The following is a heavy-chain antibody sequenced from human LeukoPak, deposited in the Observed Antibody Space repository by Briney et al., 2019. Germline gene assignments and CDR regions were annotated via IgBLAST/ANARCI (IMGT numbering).Heavy chain of an antibody. J-gene: IGHJ6*02. CDR2: IKQDGSEK. D-gene: IGHD3-3*01. V-gene: IGHV3-7*01. CDR1: GFTFSSYW. Sequence: GGSLRLSCAASGFTFSSYWMSWVRQAPGKGLEWVANIKQDGSEKYYVDSVKGRFTISRDNSKNTLYLQMNSLRAEDTAVYYCARVEALFGAIYYYYGMDVWGQGTTVTVSS. CDR3: ARVEALFGAIYYYYGMDV.